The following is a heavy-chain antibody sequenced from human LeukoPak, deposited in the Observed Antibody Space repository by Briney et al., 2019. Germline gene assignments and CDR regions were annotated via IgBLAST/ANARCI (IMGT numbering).Heavy chain of an antibody. CDR2: INPYNGNT. CDR1: GYTFTSYG. CDR3: ARALLPAAAEGYWFDP. V-gene: IGHV1-18*01. Sequence: ASVKVSCKASGYTFTSYGISWVRQAPGQGLEWMGWINPYNGNTNYAQKLQGRVTMTTDTSTSTAYMELRSLRSDDTAVYYCARALLPAAAEGYWFDPWGQGTLVTVSS. J-gene: IGHJ5*02. D-gene: IGHD2-2*01.